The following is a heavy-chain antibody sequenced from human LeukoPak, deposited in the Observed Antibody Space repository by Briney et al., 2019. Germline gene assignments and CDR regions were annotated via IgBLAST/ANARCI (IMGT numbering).Heavy chain of an antibody. Sequence: SETLSLTCAVYGVSFSGYYWSWIRQPPGKGLEWIGEINHSGSTNYNPSLKSRVTISVDTSKNQFYLKLSSVTAADTAVYYCASRDSSGYWFDYWGQGTLVTVSS. V-gene: IGHV4-34*01. CDR2: INHSGST. CDR3: ASRDSSGYWFDY. D-gene: IGHD3-22*01. J-gene: IGHJ4*02. CDR1: GVSFSGYY.